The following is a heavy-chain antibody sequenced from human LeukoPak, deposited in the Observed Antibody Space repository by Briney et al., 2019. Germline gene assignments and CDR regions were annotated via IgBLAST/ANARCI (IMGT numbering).Heavy chain of an antibody. CDR1: GFTFSSYA. CDR2: ISGSGGST. J-gene: IGHJ4*02. Sequence: PGGSLRLSCGASGFTFSSYAMSWVRQAPGKGLEWVSSISGSGGSTYYADSVKGRFTISRDNSKNTLYLQMNSLRAEDTAVYYCAKDREQGYSYGFPFDYWGQGTLVTVSS. D-gene: IGHD5-18*01. CDR3: AKDREQGYSYGFPFDY. V-gene: IGHV3-23*01.